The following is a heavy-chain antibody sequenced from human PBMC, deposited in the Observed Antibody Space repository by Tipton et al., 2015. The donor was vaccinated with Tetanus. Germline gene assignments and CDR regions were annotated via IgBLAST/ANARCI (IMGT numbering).Heavy chain of an antibody. D-gene: IGHD3-22*01. CDR3: ARATPSGSYFVRYYSMDV. Sequence: GLVKPSETLSLTCTVSGGSVSNGSYYWSWIRQPPGKGLEWIGYVSDSGSTYSNPSLRSRIIISVDTSKNQFSLILSSVTAADTAVYYCARATPSGSYFVRYYSMDVWGQGTTVVVSS. J-gene: IGHJ6*02. CDR2: VSDSGST. V-gene: IGHV4-30-4*01. CDR1: GGSVSNGSYY.